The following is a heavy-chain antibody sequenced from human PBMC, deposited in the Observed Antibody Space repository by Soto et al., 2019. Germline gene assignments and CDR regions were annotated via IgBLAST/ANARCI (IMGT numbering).Heavy chain of an antibody. J-gene: IGHJ5*02. CDR3: ARDPGKYYNWFDP. D-gene: IGHD3-10*01. CDR2: IYYSGST. CDR1: GGSISSYY. Sequence: SETLSLTCTVSGGSISSYYWSWIRQPPGKGLEWIGYIYYSGSTNYNPSLKSRVTISVNTSKNQFSLKLSSVTAADTAVYYCARDPGKYYNWFDPWGQGTLVTVSS. V-gene: IGHV4-59*01.